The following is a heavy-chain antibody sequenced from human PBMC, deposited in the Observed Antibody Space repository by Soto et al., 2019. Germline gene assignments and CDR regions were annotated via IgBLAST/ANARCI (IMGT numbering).Heavy chain of an antibody. J-gene: IGHJ6*02. CDR3: AREGQAPYYYYGMDV. CDR2: ISGYNGNT. V-gene: IGHV1-18*01. Sequence: QVQVVQSGDEVKKPWASVKVSCKASGYTFTNYGFSWVRQAPGQGLEWMGWISGYNGNTKYAEKFQGRVTMTTDTSTSTAHMELRSLRSDDTAVYYCAREGQAPYYYYGMDVWGQGTAVTVSS. CDR1: GYTFTNYG.